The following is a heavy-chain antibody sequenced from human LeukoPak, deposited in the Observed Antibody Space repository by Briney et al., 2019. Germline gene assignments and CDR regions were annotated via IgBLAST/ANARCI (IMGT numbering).Heavy chain of an antibody. Sequence: GGSLRLSCAASGFTFSSYSMNWVRQAPGKGLEWVSSISSSSSYIYYADSVKGRFTISRDNAKNSLYLQMNSLRAEDTAVYYCARVIVNYDFWSGYTNGMDVWGQGTTVTVSS. J-gene: IGHJ6*02. V-gene: IGHV3-21*01. CDR2: ISSSSSYI. D-gene: IGHD3-3*01. CDR3: ARVIVNYDFWSGYTNGMDV. CDR1: GFTFSSYS.